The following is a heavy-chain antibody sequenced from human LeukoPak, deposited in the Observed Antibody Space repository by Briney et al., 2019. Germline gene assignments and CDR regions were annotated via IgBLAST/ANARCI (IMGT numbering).Heavy chain of an antibody. V-gene: IGHV5-51*01. Sequence: GESLKISCKGSGYSFTSYWIGWVRQMPGKGLEWMGIIYPGASDTSYSPSFQGQVTISADKSISTAYLQWSSLKASDTAMYYCARSYYYGSGSYFVQYWGQGTLVTVSS. CDR3: ARSYYYGSGSYFVQY. D-gene: IGHD3-10*01. CDR1: GYSFTSYW. J-gene: IGHJ4*02. CDR2: IYPGASDT.